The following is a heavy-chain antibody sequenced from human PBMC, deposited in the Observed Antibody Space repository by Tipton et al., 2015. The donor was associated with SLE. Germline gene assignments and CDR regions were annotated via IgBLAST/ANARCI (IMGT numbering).Heavy chain of an antibody. J-gene: IGHJ6*02. Sequence: QVQLVQSGAEVKKPGASVKVSCKASGYTFTSYYMHWVRQAPGQGLEWMGIINPSGGSTSYAQKFQGRVTMTRDTSTSSVYRERSSRGSEATAVFYCARGERGWYRLYYYYYGMDVWGQGTTVTVSS. CDR2: INPSGGST. D-gene: IGHD6-19*01. CDR1: GYTFTSYY. V-gene: IGHV1-46*01. CDR3: ARGERGWYRLYYYYYGMDV.